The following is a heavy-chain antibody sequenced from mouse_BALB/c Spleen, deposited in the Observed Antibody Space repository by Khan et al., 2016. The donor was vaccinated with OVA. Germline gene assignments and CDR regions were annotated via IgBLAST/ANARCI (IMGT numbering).Heavy chain of an antibody. CDR3: TRSGYGAFAY. CDR1: GYTFTSYY. Sequence: XVQLQQSGAELVKPGASVRLSCKASGYTFTSYYLYWVKQRPGHGLEWIGDINPSNGGTNFNENFKTKATLTVDKSSSTAYMQLSSLTSEDSAVYYCTRSGYGAFAYWGQGTLVTVSA. J-gene: IGHJ3*01. D-gene: IGHD1-1*02. CDR2: INPSNGGT. V-gene: IGHV1S81*02.